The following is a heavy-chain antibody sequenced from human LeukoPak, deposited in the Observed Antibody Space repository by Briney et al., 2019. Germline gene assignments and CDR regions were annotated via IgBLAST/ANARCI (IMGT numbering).Heavy chain of an antibody. D-gene: IGHD2-2*01. CDR3: ARVYRDIVVVPAFLYYYYMDV. CDR2: MSPNSGNT. J-gene: IGHJ6*03. V-gene: IGHV1-8*03. CDR1: GYTFTSYD. Sequence: ASVKVSCKASGYTFTSYDINWVRQATGQGLEWMGWMSPNSGNTGYAQKFQGRVTITRNTSISTAYMELSSLRSEDTAVYYCARVYRDIVVVPAFLYYYYMDVWGKGTTVTVSS.